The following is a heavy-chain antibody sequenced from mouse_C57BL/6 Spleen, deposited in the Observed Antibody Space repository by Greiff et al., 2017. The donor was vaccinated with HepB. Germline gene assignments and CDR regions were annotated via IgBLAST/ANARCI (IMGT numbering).Heavy chain of an antibody. CDR2: INPGSGGT. V-gene: IGHV1-54*01. Sequence: VQLQQSGAELVRPGTSVKVSCKASGYAFTNYLIEWVKQRPGQGLEWIGVINPGSGGTNYNEKFKGKATLTADKSSSTAYMQLSSLTSEDSAVYVGARRSGAMDYWGQGTSVTVSS. J-gene: IGHJ4*01. CDR1: GYAFTNYL. CDR3: ARRSGAMDY.